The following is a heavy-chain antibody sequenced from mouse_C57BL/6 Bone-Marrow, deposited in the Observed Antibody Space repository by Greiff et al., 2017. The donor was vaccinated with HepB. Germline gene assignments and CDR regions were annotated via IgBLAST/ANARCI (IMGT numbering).Heavy chain of an antibody. Sequence: EVKLVESEGGLVQPGSSMKLSCTASGFTFSDYYMAWVRQVPEKGLEWVANINYDGSSTYYLDSLKSRFIISRDNAKNILYLQMSSLKSEDTATYYCARVSYYVAMDYWGQGTSVTVSS. J-gene: IGHJ4*01. CDR1: GFTFSDYY. CDR2: INYDGSST. D-gene: IGHD1-1*01. V-gene: IGHV5-16*01. CDR3: ARVSYYVAMDY.